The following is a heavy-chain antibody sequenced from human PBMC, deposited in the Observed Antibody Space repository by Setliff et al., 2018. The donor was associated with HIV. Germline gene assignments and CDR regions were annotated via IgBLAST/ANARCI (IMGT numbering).Heavy chain of an antibody. CDR3: ARTDSWLPSARCFDY. Sequence: VASVKVSCKASGYTFTSYAMHWVRQAPGQRLEWMGWINAGNGNTKYSQKFQGRVTITRDTSASTAYMELSSLRSEDTAVYYCARTDSWLPSARCFDYWGQGTLVTVSS. D-gene: IGHD5-12*01. V-gene: IGHV1-3*01. J-gene: IGHJ4*02. CDR1: GYTFTSYA. CDR2: INAGNGNT.